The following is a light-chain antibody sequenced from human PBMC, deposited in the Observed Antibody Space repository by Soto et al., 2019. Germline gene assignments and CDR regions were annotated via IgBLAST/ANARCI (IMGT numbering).Light chain of an antibody. CDR3: QQYYGYPWT. CDR2: EAS. J-gene: IGKJ1*01. V-gene: IGKV1-5*01. Sequence: DIQMTQSPFTLSASGGDRVTITCRASQSINNRLAWHQQKPGKAPKVLIYEASNLKSGDPSRFSGSGSGTEFTLTISSLQPDDFATYYCQQYYGYPWTFAQGNKVDI. CDR1: QSINNR.